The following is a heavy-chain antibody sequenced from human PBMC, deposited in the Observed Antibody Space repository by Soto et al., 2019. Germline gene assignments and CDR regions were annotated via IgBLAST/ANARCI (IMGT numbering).Heavy chain of an antibody. CDR1: GYTLSAYT. J-gene: IGHJ3*02. CDR3: ARDTETLGPRANDALDI. CDR2: INAGSGNT. D-gene: IGHD3-3*02. Sequence: AASVKVSCKATGYTLSAYTMSWVRQAPGQSLEWMGWINAGSGNTKYSQNFQGRVSITRDTSASTVYMELTGLTSEDTAVYYCARDTETLGPRANDALDIWGQGTMVTVSS. V-gene: IGHV1-3*01.